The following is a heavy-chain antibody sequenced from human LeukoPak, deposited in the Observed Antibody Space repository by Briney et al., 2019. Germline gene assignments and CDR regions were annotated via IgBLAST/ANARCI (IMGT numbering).Heavy chain of an antibody. V-gene: IGHV3-20*04. CDR3: ARDRLGPSFSVSHFDL. CDR2: INWNGGST. J-gene: IGHJ4*02. CDR1: GFTFDDYG. Sequence: GGSLRLSCAASGFTFDDYGMSWVRQAPGKGLECVSGINWNGGSTGYADCVKGRFTISRDNAQNSLYLRMDSLRAEDTALYYCARDRLGPSFSVSHFDLWGQGTLVTVSS. D-gene: IGHD3-3*02.